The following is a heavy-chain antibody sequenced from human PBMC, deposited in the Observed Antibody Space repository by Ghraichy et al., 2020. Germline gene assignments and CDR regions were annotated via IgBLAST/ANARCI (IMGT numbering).Heavy chain of an antibody. CDR3: ARASSSWPFDY. D-gene: IGHD6-13*01. J-gene: IGHJ4*02. Sequence: SETLSLTCAVYGGSFSGYYWSWIRQPPGKGLEWIGEINPSGSTNYNPSLKSRVTISVDTSKNQFSLKLSSVTAADTAVYYCARASSSWPFDYWGQGTLVTVSS. CDR1: GGSFSGYY. CDR2: INPSGST. V-gene: IGHV4-34*01.